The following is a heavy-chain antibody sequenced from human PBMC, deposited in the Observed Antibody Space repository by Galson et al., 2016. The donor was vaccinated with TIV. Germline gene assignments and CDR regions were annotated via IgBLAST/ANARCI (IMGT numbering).Heavy chain of an antibody. CDR3: ARIVYGSSALDV. D-gene: IGHD4-17*01. J-gene: IGHJ6*02. CDR1: GDSLSELV. Sequence: SVKVSCKVSGDSLSELVMHWVRQAPGQGLEWMGWINPKSGDTSYAQKFQDWVNMTRDMSISTMYMELSRLRSDDTAVYYCARIVYGSSALDVWGQGTTVTVSS. V-gene: IGHV1-2*04. CDR2: INPKSGDT.